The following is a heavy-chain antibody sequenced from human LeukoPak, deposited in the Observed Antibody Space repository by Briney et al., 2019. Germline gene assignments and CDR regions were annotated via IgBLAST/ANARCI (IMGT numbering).Heavy chain of an antibody. V-gene: IGHV3-43*02. D-gene: IGHD6-13*01. Sequence: PGGSLRLSCAASGFTFDDYAMHWVRQAPGKGLEWVSLISGDGGSTYYADSVKGRFTISRDNSKNSLYLQMNSLRTEDTALYYCAKDINAYEAAADPWDYYYGMDVWGQGTTVTVSS. CDR1: GFTFDDYA. J-gene: IGHJ6*02. CDR3: AKDINAYEAAADPWDYYYGMDV. CDR2: ISGDGGST.